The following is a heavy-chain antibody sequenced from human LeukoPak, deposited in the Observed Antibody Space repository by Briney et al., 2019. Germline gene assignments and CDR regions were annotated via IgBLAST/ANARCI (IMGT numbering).Heavy chain of an antibody. V-gene: IGHV1-18*04. J-gene: IGHJ4*02. CDR3: ARDRRNVAAAN. CDR1: GYTFTSYG. Sequence: AASVKVSCKASGYTFTSYGISWVRQAPGQGLAWMGWISAYNGNTNYAQKLQGRVTMTTDTSTSTAYMELRSPRSDDTAVYYCARDRRNVAAANWGQGTLVTVSS. CDR2: ISAYNGNT. D-gene: IGHD2-2*01.